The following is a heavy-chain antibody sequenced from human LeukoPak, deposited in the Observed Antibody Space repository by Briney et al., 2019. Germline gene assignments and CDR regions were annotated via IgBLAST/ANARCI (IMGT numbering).Heavy chain of an antibody. D-gene: IGHD3-3*01. V-gene: IGHV3-23*01. CDR1: GFTFSSYA. Sequence: GGSLRLSCAASGFTFSSYAMSWVRQAPGKGLEWVSAISGSGGSTYYADSVKGRFTISRDNSKNTLYLQMNSLRAEDTAVYYCALSYYDFWSGYPGAFDIWGQGTMVTVSS. CDR3: ALSYYDFWSGYPGAFDI. CDR2: ISGSGGST. J-gene: IGHJ3*02.